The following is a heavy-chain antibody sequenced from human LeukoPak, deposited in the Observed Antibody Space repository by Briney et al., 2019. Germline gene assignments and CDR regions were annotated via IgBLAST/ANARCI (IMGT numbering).Heavy chain of an antibody. CDR3: AREAPSGSYYDSSGCSGYYYYMDV. D-gene: IGHD3-22*01. V-gene: IGHV1-69*05. CDR2: IIPIFGTA. CDR1: GGTFSSYT. Sequence: GASVKVSCKASGGTFSSYTISWVRQAPGQGLEWMGGIIPIFGTANYAQKFQGRVTITTDESTSTAYMELSSLRSEDTAVYYCAREAPSGSYYDSSGCSGYYYYMDVWGKGTTVTVSS. J-gene: IGHJ6*03.